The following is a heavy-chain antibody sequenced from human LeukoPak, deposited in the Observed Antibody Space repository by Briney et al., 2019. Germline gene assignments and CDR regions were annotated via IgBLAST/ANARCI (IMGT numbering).Heavy chain of an antibody. V-gene: IGHV4-59*01. CDR3: ARERNGMDV. J-gene: IGHJ6*02. Sequence: SETLSLTCTVSGGSISSYYWSWIRQPPGKGLEWIGYIYYSGSTNYNPSLKSRVTISVDTSKNQFSLKLSSVTAADTAVYYCARERNGMDVWGQGTTVTVSS. CDR1: GGSISSYY. CDR2: IYYSGST.